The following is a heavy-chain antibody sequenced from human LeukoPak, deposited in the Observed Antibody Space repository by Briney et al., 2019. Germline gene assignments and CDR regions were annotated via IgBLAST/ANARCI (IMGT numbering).Heavy chain of an antibody. J-gene: IGHJ4*02. V-gene: IGHV1-46*01. CDR3: ARDQGRAADYVWGSYFDY. CDR2: INPSDGDT. Sequence: ASVKVSCKASRYSFTSYYIHWVRQAPGQGLEWMGIINPSDGDTLYAQMFKGRVTLTRDTSASTVYMELSSLKSEDTAVYFCARDQGRAADYVWGSYFDYWGQGALVTVSS. CDR1: RYSFTSYY. D-gene: IGHD3-16*01.